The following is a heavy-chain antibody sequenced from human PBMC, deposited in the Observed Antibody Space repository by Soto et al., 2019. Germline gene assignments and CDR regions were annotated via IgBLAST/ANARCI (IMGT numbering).Heavy chain of an antibody. CDR3: ASHTAMVQGLDY. V-gene: IGHV1-69*13. CDR2: IIPIFGTA. D-gene: IGHD5-18*01. CDR1: GGTFSSYA. Sequence: SVKVSCKASGGTFSSYAISWVRQAPGQGLEWMGGIIPIFGTANYAQKFQGRVTITADESTSTAYMELSSLRSEDTAVYYCASHTAMVQGLDYWGQGTLVTVSS. J-gene: IGHJ4*02.